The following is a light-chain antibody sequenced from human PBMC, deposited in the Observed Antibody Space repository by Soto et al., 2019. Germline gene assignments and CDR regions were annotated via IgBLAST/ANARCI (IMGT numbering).Light chain of an antibody. CDR3: ETWDSNTPWV. J-gene: IGLJ3*02. CDR1: SGHSSYI. Sequence: QPVLTQSSSASASLGSSVKLTCTLSSGHSSYIIAWHQQQPGKAPRYLMKLEGSGSYNKGSGVPDRFSGSSSGADRYLTISNLQFEDEAAYYCETWDSNTPWVFGGGTKLTVL. V-gene: IGLV4-60*02. CDR2: LEGSGSY.